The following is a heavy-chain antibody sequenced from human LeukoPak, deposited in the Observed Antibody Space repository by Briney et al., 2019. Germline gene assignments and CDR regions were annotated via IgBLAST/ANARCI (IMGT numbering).Heavy chain of an antibody. V-gene: IGHV3-33*01. J-gene: IGHJ4*02. CDR3: ARDSCFIKTCLDY. D-gene: IGHD3-10*01. Sequence: GGSLRLSCAASGFIFSNFGMHWVRQAPGKGLEWVVAIRSDGSDKYFADSVKGRFTISRDKSKSTMYLQMDTLRAEDTAVYYCARDSCFIKTCLDYWGQGTLVTVSS. CDR1: GFIFSNFG. CDR2: IRSDGSDK.